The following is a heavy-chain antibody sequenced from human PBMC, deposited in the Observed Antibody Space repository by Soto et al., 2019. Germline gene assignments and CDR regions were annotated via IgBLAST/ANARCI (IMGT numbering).Heavy chain of an antibody. CDR2: MQPSSGRT. D-gene: IGHD1-26*01. CDR1: GYSFTSLD. CDR3: ARGVTAGVDY. J-gene: IGHJ4*02. V-gene: IGHV1-8*01. Sequence: ASVKVSCKASGYSFTSLDINWVRQTTGQGLEWMGWMQPSSGRTGYAQKFQGRVTMTRDTSINTAYMELSSLTSDDTAFYYCARGVTAGVDYWGQGTLVTVS.